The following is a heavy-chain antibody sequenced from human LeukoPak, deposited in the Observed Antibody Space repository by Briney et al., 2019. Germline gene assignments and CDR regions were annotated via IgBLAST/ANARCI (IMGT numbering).Heavy chain of an antibody. CDR2: YYSGST. D-gene: IGHD3-22*01. Sequence: YYSGSTNYNPSLKTRVTITGDTSKKQFSLKLSSVTAADTAVYYCARSQGYYYDSSGYGTEYWGQGTLVTVSS. CDR3: ARSQGYYYDSSGYGTEY. J-gene: IGHJ4*02. V-gene: IGHV4-59*01.